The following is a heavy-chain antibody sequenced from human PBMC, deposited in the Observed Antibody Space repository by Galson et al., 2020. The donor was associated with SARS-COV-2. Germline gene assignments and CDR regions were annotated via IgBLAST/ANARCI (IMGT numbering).Heavy chain of an antibody. CDR1: GFSFSIYD. D-gene: IGHD3-16*01. CDR3: ANWAPYFEL. Sequence: GESLKISCADSGFSFSIYDMAWVRKSPGKGLEWLTAVSGSGDLTYYADSVQGRFTISRDNSMNTLDLQMNGLRVEDTGIYYCANWAPYFELGGRGALVTVSA. CDR2: VSGSGDLT. J-gene: IGHJ2*01. V-gene: IGHV3-23*01.